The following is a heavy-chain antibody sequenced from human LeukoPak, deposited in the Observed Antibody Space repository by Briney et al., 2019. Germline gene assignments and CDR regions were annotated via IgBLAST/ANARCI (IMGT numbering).Heavy chain of an antibody. J-gene: IGHJ4*02. D-gene: IGHD6-19*01. CDR2: IYHSGST. V-gene: IGHV4-30-2*01. CDR1: GGSISSGGYY. Sequence: PSETLSLTCTVSGGSISSGGYYWSWIRQPPGKGLEWIGYIYHSGSTYYNPSLKSRVTISVDRSKNQFSLKLSSVTAADTAVYYCARQISSGWSFDYWGQGTLVTVSS. CDR3: ARQISSGWSFDY.